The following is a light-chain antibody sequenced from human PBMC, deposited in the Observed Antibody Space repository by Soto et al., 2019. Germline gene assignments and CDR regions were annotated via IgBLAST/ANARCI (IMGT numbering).Light chain of an antibody. CDR1: SSDVGTNKY. CDR3: SSYTPTTWV. V-gene: IGLV2-14*01. CDR2: EVF. Sequence: QSALTQPASVSGSPGQSITISCTGTSSDVGTNKYVSWYQQHPGKAPQLIIYEVFNRPSGVSNRFSVSKSGNTASLTISGLQAEDEADYHCSSYTPTTWVFGGGTKLTVL. J-gene: IGLJ3*02.